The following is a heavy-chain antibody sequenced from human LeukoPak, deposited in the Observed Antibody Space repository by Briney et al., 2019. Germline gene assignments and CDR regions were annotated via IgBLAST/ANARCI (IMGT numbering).Heavy chain of an antibody. J-gene: IGHJ6*02. CDR3: ARGISSSWTTFDL. CDR2: ISYEGSVK. V-gene: IGHV3-30-3*01. Sequence: GGSLRLSCEASGFIFSVYSMHWVRQAPGKGLEWVALISYEGSVKFYAPSVKGRFTFSRDNSKNMLYLEMDNLRGNDTAVYYCARGISSSWTTFDLWGQGTTVTVS. CDR1: GFIFSVYS. D-gene: IGHD2-15*01.